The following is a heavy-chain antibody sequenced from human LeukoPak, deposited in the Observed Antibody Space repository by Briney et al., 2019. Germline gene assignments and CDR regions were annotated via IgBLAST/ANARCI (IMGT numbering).Heavy chain of an antibody. D-gene: IGHD3-10*01. J-gene: IGHJ5*02. CDR3: ARDLVRRFDP. CDR1: GFTFSSYA. V-gene: IGHV3-48*04. CDR2: ISSSSTAI. Sequence: GGSLRLSCAASGFTFSSYAMSWVRQAPGKGLEWVSYISSSSTAIYYADSVKGRFTISRDNAKNSLYLQMNSLRAEDTAVYYCARDLVRRFDPWGQGTLVTVSS.